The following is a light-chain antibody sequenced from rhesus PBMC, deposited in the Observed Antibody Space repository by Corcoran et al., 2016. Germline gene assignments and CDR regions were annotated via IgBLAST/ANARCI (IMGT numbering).Light chain of an antibody. CDR3: QHYYSTPYS. J-gene: IGKJ2*01. CDR1: QSISSW. CDR2: KAS. Sequence: DIQMTQSPSSLSASVGDTVTITCRSSQSISSWLAWYQQKPGKAPKLLIYKASTLQSGVPSRFSGSGSGTAFTLTISSLQSEDFATYYFQHYYSTPYSFGQGTKVEIK. V-gene: IGKV1-22*01.